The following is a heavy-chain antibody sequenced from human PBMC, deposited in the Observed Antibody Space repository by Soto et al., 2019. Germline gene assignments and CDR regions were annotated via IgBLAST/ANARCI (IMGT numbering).Heavy chain of an antibody. V-gene: IGHV1-18*04. CDR1: GYTFNRHG. J-gene: IGHJ4*02. Sequence: QVHLVQSGGEVKKPGASVKVSCKASGYTFNRHGITWVRQAPGQGLEWMGWISGYNGDINYEQKFQGRVTLSSDTLTSTVYLERKSLRFDDTAGYSCASDRIVGAREIDFWGQGTLVTVSS. D-gene: IGHD1-26*01. CDR2: ISGYNGDI. CDR3: ASDRIVGAREIDF.